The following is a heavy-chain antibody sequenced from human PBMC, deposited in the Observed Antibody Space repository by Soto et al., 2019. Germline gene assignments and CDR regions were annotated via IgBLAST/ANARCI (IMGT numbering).Heavy chain of an antibody. CDR1: GFTFEDYT. D-gene: IGHD3-22*01. CDR3: AKDIRGLYFDSSGIHD. Sequence: GGSLRLSCAASGFTFEDYTMHWVRQPPGKGLEWVSLISWDGGSTYYADSAKGRFTISKDNSKNSLYLQMNTLTNEDTALYYCAKDIRGLYFDSSGIHDWGQGTRVTVS. J-gene: IGHJ4*02. CDR2: ISWDGGST. V-gene: IGHV3-43*01.